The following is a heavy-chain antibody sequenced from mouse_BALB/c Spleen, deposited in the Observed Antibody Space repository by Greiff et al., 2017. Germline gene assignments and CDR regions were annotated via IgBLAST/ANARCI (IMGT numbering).Heavy chain of an antibody. Sequence: EVMLVESGGGLVQPGGSRKLSCAASGFTFSSFGMHWVRQAPEKGLEWVAYISSGSSTIYYADTVKGRFTISRDNPKNTLFLQMTSLRSEDTAMYYCARSYATYYFDYWGQGTTLTVSS. V-gene: IGHV5-17*02. CDR3: ARSYATYYFDY. D-gene: IGHD6-1*01. J-gene: IGHJ2*01. CDR1: GFTFSSFG. CDR2: ISSGSSTI.